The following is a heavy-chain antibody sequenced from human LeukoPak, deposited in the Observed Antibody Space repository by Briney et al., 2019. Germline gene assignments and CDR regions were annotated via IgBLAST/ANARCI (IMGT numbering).Heavy chain of an antibody. CDR2: IKSKTDGGAT. CDR1: GFIFNNAW. Sequence: PGGSLRLSCAASGFIFNNAWMTWVRQAPGKGREWVVHIKSKTDGGATDYAAPVKRRFTISRDDSKTTVYLQMDSLKTEDTAVYYCTNYEFDFWGQGTLVTVSS. D-gene: IGHD4-17*01. J-gene: IGHJ4*02. V-gene: IGHV3-15*01. CDR3: TNYEFDF.